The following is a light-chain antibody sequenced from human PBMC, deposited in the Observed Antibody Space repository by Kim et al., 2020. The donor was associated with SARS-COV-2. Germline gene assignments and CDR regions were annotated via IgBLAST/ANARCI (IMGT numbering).Light chain of an antibody. Sequence: QSVLTQPPSASGTPGQRVTISCSGSSSNIGSNNVVWYQQLPGAAPNLLIYSNNQRPSGIPDRFSGSRSGTSASLAISGLQSGDAADYYCAVWDDSLKQGVFGGGTQLPVL. CDR3: AVWDDSLKQGV. V-gene: IGLV1-44*01. CDR2: SNN. J-gene: IGLJ3*02. CDR1: SSNIGSNN.